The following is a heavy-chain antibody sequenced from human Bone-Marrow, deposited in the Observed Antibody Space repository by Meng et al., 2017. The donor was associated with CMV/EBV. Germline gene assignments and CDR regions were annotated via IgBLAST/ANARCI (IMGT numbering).Heavy chain of an antibody. V-gene: IGHV3-21*06. CDR3: ARVLRANAPDY. D-gene: IGHD4/OR15-4a*01. CDR2: ITSSSTYM. Sequence: GESLKISCVASGFTFGDHSMNWVRQAPGKGLEWVSSITSSSTYMHYADSMKGRFTISRDNAKNSLFLQMNSLRAEDTAVYYCARVLRANAPDYWGQGTLVTVSS. CDR1: GFTFGDHS. J-gene: IGHJ4*02.